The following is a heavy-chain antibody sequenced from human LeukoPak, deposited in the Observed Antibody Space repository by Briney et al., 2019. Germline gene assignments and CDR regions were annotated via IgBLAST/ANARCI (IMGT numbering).Heavy chain of an antibody. Sequence: GGSLRLSCAASGFTLSTYDMHWVRQVTGEALEWVSMIYEAGDTYYTGSVKGRFTISRENAKNSLYLQMHGLTAGDTAVYYCAREMSGSNDAFDIWGPGTMVTVSS. V-gene: IGHV3-13*01. CDR1: GFTLSTYD. CDR2: IYEAGDT. CDR3: AREMSGSNDAFDI. D-gene: IGHD3-10*01. J-gene: IGHJ3*02.